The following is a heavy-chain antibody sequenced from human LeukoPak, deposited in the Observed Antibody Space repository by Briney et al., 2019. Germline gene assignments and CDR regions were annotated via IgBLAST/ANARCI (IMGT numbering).Heavy chain of an antibody. V-gene: IGHV3-23*01. Sequence: GGSLRLSCAASGFTFSSYAMSWVRQAPGKGLEWVSAISGSGGSTYYADSVKGRFTISRDNSKNTLYLQMNSLRAEDTAVYYCAKVTNVVVAATPIDYWGQGTLVTVSS. CDR3: AKVTNVVVAATPIDY. D-gene: IGHD2-15*01. CDR2: ISGSGGST. J-gene: IGHJ4*02. CDR1: GFTFSSYA.